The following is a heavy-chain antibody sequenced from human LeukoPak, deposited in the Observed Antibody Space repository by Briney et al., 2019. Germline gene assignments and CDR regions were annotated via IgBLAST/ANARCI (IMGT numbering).Heavy chain of an antibody. D-gene: IGHD3-22*01. J-gene: IGHJ3*02. CDR1: GFTFSSYS. V-gene: IGHV3-48*02. CDR3: ARDLWYYYDSSGSDAFDI. CDR2: ISSSSSTI. Sequence: GGSLRLSCAASGFTFSSYSMNWVRQAPGKGLEWVSYISSSSSTIYYADSVKGRFTISRDNAENSLYLQMNSLRDEDTAVYYCARDLWYYYDSSGSDAFDIWGQGTMVTVSS.